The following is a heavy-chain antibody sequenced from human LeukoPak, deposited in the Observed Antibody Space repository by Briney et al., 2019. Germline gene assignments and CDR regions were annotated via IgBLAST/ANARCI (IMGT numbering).Heavy chain of an antibody. V-gene: IGHV3-15*01. CDR3: TTGIVGATNYYYYGMDV. J-gene: IGHJ6*02. Sequence: PGGSLRLSCAASEFTFNKAWMTWVRQAPGKGLEWVGRIKSKSDGGTTDYAAPVKGRFTISRDDSKNTLYLQMNSLKTEDTAVYYCTTGIVGATNYYYYGMDVWGHGTTVTVSS. CDR2: IKSKSDGGTT. CDR1: EFTFNKAW. D-gene: IGHD1-26*01.